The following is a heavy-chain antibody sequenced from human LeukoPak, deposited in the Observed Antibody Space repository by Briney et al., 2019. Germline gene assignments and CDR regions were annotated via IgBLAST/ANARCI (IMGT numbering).Heavy chain of an antibody. CDR1: GGSFSGYY. D-gene: IGHD1-26*01. V-gene: IGHV4-59*01. Sequence: SETLSLTCAVYGGSFSGYYWSWMRQPPGKGLESIGYIYYSGSTNYNPSLKSRVTISVDTSKNQFSLKLSSVTAADTAVYYCARDFVGAKYYGMDVWGQGTTVTVSS. CDR3: ARDFVGAKYYGMDV. CDR2: IYYSGST. J-gene: IGHJ6*02.